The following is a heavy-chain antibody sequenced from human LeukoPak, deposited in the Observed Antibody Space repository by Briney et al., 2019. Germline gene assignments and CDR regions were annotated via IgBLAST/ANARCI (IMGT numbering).Heavy chain of an antibody. CDR3: ARVHSGADDCNDY. Sequence: GASVKVSCKASGYTFSGYYMHWVRQAPGQGLEWMGWISAYNGNTNYAQNLQGRVTMTTDTSTSTAYMDLRSLGSDDTAVYYCARVHSGADDCNDYWGQGTLVTVSS. CDR1: GYTFSGYY. CDR2: ISAYNGNT. V-gene: IGHV1-18*04. D-gene: IGHD1-26*01. J-gene: IGHJ4*02.